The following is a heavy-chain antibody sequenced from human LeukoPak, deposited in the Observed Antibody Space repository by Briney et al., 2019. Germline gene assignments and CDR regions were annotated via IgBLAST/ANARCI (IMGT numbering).Heavy chain of an antibody. CDR3: AVIAVAGIDFDY. CDR1: GGSFSGYY. D-gene: IGHD6-19*01. V-gene: IGHV4-34*01. CDR2: INHSGST. Sequence: SETLSLTCAVYGGSFSGYYWGWIRQPPGKGLEWIGEINHSGSTNYNPSLKSRVTISVDTSKNQFSLKLSSVTAADTAVYYCAVIAVAGIDFDYWGQGTLVTVSS. J-gene: IGHJ4*02.